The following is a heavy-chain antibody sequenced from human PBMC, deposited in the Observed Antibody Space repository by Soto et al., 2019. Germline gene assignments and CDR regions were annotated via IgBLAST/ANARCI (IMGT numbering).Heavy chain of an antibody. D-gene: IGHD6-13*01. CDR3: ARQSSSPGRLYYGMDV. J-gene: IGHJ6*02. CDR2: IYYSGST. Sequence: KPSETLSLTYTVSGGPISSSSYYWGWIRQPPGKGLEWIGSIYYSGSTHYNPSLKSRVTISVDTSKNQFSLKLSSVTAADTAVYYCARQSSSPGRLYYGMDVWGQGTTVTVSS. CDR1: GGPISSSSYY. V-gene: IGHV4-39*01.